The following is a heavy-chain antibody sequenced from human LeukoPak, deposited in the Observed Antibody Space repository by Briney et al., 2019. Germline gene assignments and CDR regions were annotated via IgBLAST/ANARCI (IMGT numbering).Heavy chain of an antibody. Sequence: SQTLSLTCAISGDSVSNNNGAWNWIRQSPSRGLEWLGRTYYRSQWHNDYARSVMSRISVDPDTSKNPFSLHLSSVTPDDPAVYHCASAYAFHVWGSATMVTVSS. J-gene: IGHJ3*01. V-gene: IGHV6-1*01. CDR2: TYYRSQWHN. CDR3: ASAYAFHV. CDR1: GDSVSNNNGA.